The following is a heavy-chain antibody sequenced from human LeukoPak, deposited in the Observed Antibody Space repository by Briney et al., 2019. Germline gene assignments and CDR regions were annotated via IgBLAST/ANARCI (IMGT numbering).Heavy chain of an antibody. V-gene: IGHV3-7*03. CDR1: GFTFNRCW. J-gene: IGHJ4*02. CDR2: INPDGRDT. CDR3: ASMYSSSSYY. Sequence: PGGSLRLSCVVSGFTFNRCWMNWVRQAPGKGLEWVAHINPDGRDTYYVDSVKGRFTISRDNSKNTLYLQMNSLRVGDTAVYYCASMYSSSSYYWGQGTLVTVSS. D-gene: IGHD6-6*01.